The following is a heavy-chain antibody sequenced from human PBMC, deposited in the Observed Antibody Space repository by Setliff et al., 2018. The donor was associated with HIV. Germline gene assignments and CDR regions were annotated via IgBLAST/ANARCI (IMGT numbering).Heavy chain of an antibody. J-gene: IGHJ4*02. V-gene: IGHV4-38-2*02. CDR1: GSSISSNYY. CDR3: ARGLRCDSGYDCGLEY. Sequence: SETLSLTCTVSGSSISSNYYWAWIRQAPGKGLEWIGCIDASANTYYIPSLKSRATISIDTSKNQLSLKLRSVTAADTAVYYCARGLRCDSGYDCGLEYWGQGILVTVSS. CDR2: IDASANT. D-gene: IGHD5-12*01.